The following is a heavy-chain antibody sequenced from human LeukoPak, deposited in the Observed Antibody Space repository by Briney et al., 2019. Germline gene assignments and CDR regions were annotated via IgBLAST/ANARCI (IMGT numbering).Heavy chain of an antibody. CDR1: GDSVSSNSAV. J-gene: IGHJ5*02. CDR3: ARVGPPYGSHNWFDP. Sequence: SQTLSLTCAISGDSVSSNSAVWNWIRQSPLRGLEWLGRTYYRSKWYNDYAVSVKSRITINPDTSKNQFSLQLNSVTPEDTGVYYCARVGPPYGSHNWFDPWGRGTLVTVSS. CDR2: TYYRSKWYN. V-gene: IGHV6-1*01. D-gene: IGHD1-26*01.